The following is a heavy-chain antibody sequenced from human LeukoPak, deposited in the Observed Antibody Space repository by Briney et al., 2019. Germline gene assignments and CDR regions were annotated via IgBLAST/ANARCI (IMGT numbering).Heavy chain of an antibody. D-gene: IGHD3-3*01. V-gene: IGHV3-23*01. CDR2: ISGSDGST. CDR3: AKDRGGYDFWSGYYDDYYGMDV. J-gene: IGHJ6*02. CDR1: GFTFSSYA. Sequence: GGSLRLSCAASGFTFSSYAMSWVRQAPGEGLEWVSAISGSDGSTYYADSVKRRFTISRDISKNTLYLQMNSVRAEDTAVYYCAKDRGGYDFWSGYYDDYYGMDVWGQGTTVTVSS.